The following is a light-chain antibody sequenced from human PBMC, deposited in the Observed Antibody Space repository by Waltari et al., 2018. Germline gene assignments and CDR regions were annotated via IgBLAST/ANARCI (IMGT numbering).Light chain of an antibody. CDR2: ADS. J-gene: IGLJ1*01. CDR3: QTWDSNIFV. Sequence: SFELTQPSSVSVSPGQTASIACSGDHLGSKWTSWYQQKAGQSPVLVIYADSERPSGVPGRCSAARSGDTVTLNISWTQDLDEADYYCQTWDSNIFVFGPGTKVTVL. CDR1: HLGSKW. V-gene: IGLV3-1*01.